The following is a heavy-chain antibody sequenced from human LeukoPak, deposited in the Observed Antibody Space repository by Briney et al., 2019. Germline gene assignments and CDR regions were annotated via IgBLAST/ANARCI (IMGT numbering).Heavy chain of an antibody. Sequence: GGSLRLSCVSSGFTFSIYTMNWVRQAPGKGLEWVSSISGSSSDIYYADSVKGRLTISRDNAKNSLYLQMNSLRAEDTAVYYCARGSFHFDYWVQATLVTVSS. CDR1: GFTFSIYT. J-gene: IGHJ4*02. CDR2: ISGSSSDI. CDR3: ARGSFHFDY. V-gene: IGHV3-21*01.